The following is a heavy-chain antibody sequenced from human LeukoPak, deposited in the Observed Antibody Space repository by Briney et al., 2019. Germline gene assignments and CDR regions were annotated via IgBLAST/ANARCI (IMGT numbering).Heavy chain of an antibody. CDR2: INPNSGVT. CDR1: GYTFTSYD. Sequence: ASVKVSCKASGYTFTSYDINWVRQAPGQGLEWMGWINPNSGVTNYAQKFQGRVTMTRDTSISTAYMELSGLRSDDTAVYYCARGVLAGYDSSGYPFYNRFDPWGQGTLVTVSS. CDR3: ARGVLAGYDSSGYPFYNRFDP. J-gene: IGHJ5*02. V-gene: IGHV1-2*02. D-gene: IGHD3-22*01.